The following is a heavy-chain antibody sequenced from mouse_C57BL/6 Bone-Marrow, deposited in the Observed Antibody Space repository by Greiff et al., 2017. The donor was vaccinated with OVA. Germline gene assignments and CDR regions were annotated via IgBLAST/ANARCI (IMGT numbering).Heavy chain of an antibody. CDR1: GYTFTSYW. J-gene: IGHJ4*01. CDR2: IDPSDSYT. V-gene: IGHV1-69*01. D-gene: IGHD1-1*01. Sequence: QVQLQQPGAELVMPGASVKLSCKASGYTFTSYWMHWVKQRPGQGLEWIGEIDPSDSYTNYNQKVKGKSTLTVDKSSSTAYMQLSSLTSEGSAVYYGARESGYYGCSYPLYSLDYWGQGTSVTVSS. CDR3: ARESGYYGCSYPLYSLDY.